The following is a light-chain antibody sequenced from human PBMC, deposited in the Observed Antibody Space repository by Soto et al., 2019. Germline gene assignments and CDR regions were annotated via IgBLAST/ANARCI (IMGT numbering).Light chain of an antibody. J-gene: IGKJ4*01. CDR1: QDISNY. Sequence: DIQMTQSPSSLSASVGDRVTITCQASQDISNYLNWYQQKPGKAPKLLIYDASNLETGVPSRFSGSGSGTDFTFTISSLQPGDIATYYCQQYDNLPFTFGGGTKVEIK. CDR3: QQYDNLPFT. V-gene: IGKV1-33*01. CDR2: DAS.